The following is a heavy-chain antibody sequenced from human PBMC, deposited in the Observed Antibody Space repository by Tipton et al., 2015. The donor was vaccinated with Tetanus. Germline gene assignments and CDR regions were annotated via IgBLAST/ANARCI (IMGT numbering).Heavy chain of an antibody. Sequence: AASGFTFRSYGMHWVRQAPGKGLEWVAIIWYDGSNKDYADFVKGRFTVSRDNSKDTLYLQMNSLRAEDTAVYYCARLAYSNFLGGLDVWGQGTTITVSS. V-gene: IGHV3-33*01. CDR2: IWYDGSNK. CDR3: ARLAYSNFLGGLDV. D-gene: IGHD4-11*01. J-gene: IGHJ6*02. CDR1: GFTFRSYG.